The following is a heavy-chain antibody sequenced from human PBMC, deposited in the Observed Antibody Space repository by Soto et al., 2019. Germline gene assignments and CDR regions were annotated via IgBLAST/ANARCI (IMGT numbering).Heavy chain of an antibody. CDR2: MHPHSGNT. CDR1: GYPFTRYD. CDR3: AIGDPVVPAASDYYCGMDV. D-gene: IGHD2-2*01. J-gene: IGHJ6*01. V-gene: IGHV1-8*01. Sequence: GASVKVSYKASGYPFTRYDINCARHATTQGLEWVGWMHPHSGNTRYAQKFQGRDTMTRHTSISTAYMELSSLRSEDTAVYHCAIGDPVVPAASDYYCGMDVWGQGTTGTVSS.